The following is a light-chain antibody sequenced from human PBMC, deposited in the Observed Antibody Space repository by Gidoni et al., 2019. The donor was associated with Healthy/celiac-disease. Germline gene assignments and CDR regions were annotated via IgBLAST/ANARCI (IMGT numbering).Light chain of an antibody. CDR1: QSISSW. CDR2: DAS. V-gene: IGKV1-5*01. CDR3: QQYNSYSYT. Sequence: DTQLPQSPSTLSASVGDRVTITCRASQSISSWLAWYQQKPGKAPKLLIYDASSLESGVPSRFSGSGSGTEFTLTISSLQPDDFATYYCQQYNSYSYTFGQGTKLEIK. J-gene: IGKJ2*01.